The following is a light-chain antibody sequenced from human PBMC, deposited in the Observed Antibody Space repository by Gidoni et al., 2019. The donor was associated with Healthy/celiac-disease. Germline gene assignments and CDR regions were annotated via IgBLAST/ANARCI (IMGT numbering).Light chain of an antibody. CDR3: AAWDDSLSGHVV. V-gene: IGLV1-47*01. Sequence: QSVLTQPPSASGTPGQRVTISCSGSSSNIGSNYVYWYQQLPGTAPKLLIYRNNQRPSGVPDRFSGSKSGTSASLAISVLRSEDEADYYCAAWDDSLSGHVVFGGGTKLTVL. CDR1: SSNIGSNY. J-gene: IGLJ2*01. CDR2: RNN.